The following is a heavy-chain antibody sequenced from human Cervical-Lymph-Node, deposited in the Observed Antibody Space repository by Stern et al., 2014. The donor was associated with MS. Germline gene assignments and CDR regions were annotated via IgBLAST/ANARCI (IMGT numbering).Heavy chain of an antibody. CDR1: GLAFSRSA. V-gene: IGHV3-23*04. D-gene: IGHD2-21*02. CDR2: ISGSGSTT. Sequence: EVQLEESGGGLVQPGGSLRLSCAASGLAFSRSAMAWVRQPPGKGLEWVSVISGSGSTTFNADSVKGRLTISRDNSKNMMYLQMFSLRFEDTAVYYCARFRSLGVTTPRYFDLWGRGTLVTVSS. CDR3: ARFRSLGVTTPRYFDL. J-gene: IGHJ2*01.